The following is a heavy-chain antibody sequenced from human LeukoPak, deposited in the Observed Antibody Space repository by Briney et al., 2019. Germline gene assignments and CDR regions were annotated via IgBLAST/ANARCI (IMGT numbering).Heavy chain of an antibody. J-gene: IGHJ4*02. CDR3: ARIPNTETSSGRVDS. V-gene: IGHV3-21*04. Sequence: SGGSLRLSCAASGFTFSSYSMNGVRQAPGKGLEWVSSISSSSSYIYYADSVKGRFTISRDNAKNSLYLQMNSLRAEDTAVYYCARIPNTETSSGRVDSWGQGTLVTVSS. CDR1: GFTFSSYS. CDR2: ISSSSSYI. D-gene: IGHD6-25*01.